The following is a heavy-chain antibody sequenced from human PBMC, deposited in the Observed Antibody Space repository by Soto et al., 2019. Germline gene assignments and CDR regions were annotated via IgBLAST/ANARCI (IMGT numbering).Heavy chain of an antibody. Sequence: GSLRLSCAASGFSFSSYAMSWVRQAPGKGLEWVSAISGSGGSTYYADSVKGRFTISRDNSKNTLYLQMNSLRAEDTAVYYCAKDIHYGDFFKAFDIWGQGTMVTVSS. CDR3: AKDIHYGDFFKAFDI. J-gene: IGHJ3*02. CDR2: ISGSGGST. V-gene: IGHV3-23*01. D-gene: IGHD4-17*01. CDR1: GFSFSSYA.